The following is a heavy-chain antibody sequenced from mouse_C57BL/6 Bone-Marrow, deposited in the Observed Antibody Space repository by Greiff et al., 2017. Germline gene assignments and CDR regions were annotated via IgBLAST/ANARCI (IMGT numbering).Heavy chain of an antibody. CDR2: ISSGGDYI. V-gene: IGHV5-9-1*02. D-gene: IGHD1-1*01. Sequence: EVKLEESGEGLVKPGGSLKLSCAASGFTFSSYAMSWVRQTPEKRLEWVAYISSGGDYIYYADTVKGRFTISRDNARNTLYLQMSILKSEDTAMYYCTGLYYGSSYYFDYWGQGTTLTVSS. CDR3: TGLYYGSSYYFDY. J-gene: IGHJ2*01. CDR1: GFTFSSYA.